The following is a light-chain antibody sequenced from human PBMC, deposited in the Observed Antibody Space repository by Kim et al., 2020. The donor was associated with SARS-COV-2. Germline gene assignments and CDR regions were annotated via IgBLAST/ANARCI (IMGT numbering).Light chain of an antibody. CDR1: SSDVGSYNR. V-gene: IGLV2-18*02. CDR2: EVS. J-gene: IGLJ1*01. CDR3: SSYRSGSTYV. Sequence: GQSVTSSCTGTSSDVGSYNRVSWYQQPPGTAPKLMIYEVSNRPSGVPDRFSGSKSGNTASLTISGLKAEDEADYYCSSYRSGSTYVFGTGTKVTVL.